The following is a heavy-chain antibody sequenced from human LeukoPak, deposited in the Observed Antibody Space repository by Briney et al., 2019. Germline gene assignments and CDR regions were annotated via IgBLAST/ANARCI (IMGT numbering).Heavy chain of an antibody. D-gene: IGHD3-16*01. CDR1: GGSISSYH. J-gene: IGHJ4*02. V-gene: IGHV4-59*01. Sequence: PSETLSLTCTVSGGSISSYHWCWIRQPPGKGLEWIGYINYSGSIHYNVSLKSRVTILVATSKNQFSLKLSSVTAADTAVYYCARDGVLGGLFVWDYWGQGTLVTVSS. CDR3: ARDGVLGGLFVWDY. CDR2: INYSGSI.